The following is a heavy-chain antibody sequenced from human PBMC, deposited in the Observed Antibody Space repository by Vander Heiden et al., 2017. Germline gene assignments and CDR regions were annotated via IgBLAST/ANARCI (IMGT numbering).Heavy chain of an antibody. CDR1: GYTCSSRY. J-gene: IGHJ4*02. Sequence: QLVQSGAEVKKPGATAKVSCRGSGYTCSSRYIAWVRQAPGQGLAWLGWVNPYNGDTKYLPEFQGRVAMTADISTSTAFLELKSLRSDDTATYFCARSDSGVGHDAWGQGTLVTVSS. CDR3: ARSDSGVGHDA. CDR2: VNPYNGDT. D-gene: IGHD1-26*01. V-gene: IGHV1-18*01.